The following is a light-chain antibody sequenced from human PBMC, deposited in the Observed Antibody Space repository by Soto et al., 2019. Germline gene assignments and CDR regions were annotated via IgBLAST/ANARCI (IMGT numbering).Light chain of an antibody. CDR1: QSVSSSY. V-gene: IGKV3-20*01. CDR2: GAS. J-gene: IGKJ1*01. CDR3: QQYGTSPRT. Sequence: EIVLTQSPGTLSLSPGERATLSCRASQSVSSSYLAWYQQKPGQAPRLFIYGASTRATGIPDRFSGSGSGTDFTLPISRLEPEDFAVYYCQQYGTSPRTFGQGT.